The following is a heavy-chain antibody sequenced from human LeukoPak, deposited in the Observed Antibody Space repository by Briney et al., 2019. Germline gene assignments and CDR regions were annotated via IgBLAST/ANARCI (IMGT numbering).Heavy chain of an antibody. CDR1: GYTLTVYY. CDR3: AREATVTKSPFGY. Sequence: ASVKVSCKASGYTLTVYYMHWVRQAPGQGLEWMGWINPNSGGTSYAQKFQGRVTMTRDTSISTAYMELCRLRSDDTAVYYCAREATVTKSPFGYWGQGTLVTVSS. V-gene: IGHV1-2*02. D-gene: IGHD4-17*01. J-gene: IGHJ4*02. CDR2: INPNSGGT.